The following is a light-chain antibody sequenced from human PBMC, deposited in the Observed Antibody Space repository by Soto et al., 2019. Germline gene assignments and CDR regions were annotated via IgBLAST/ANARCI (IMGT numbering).Light chain of an antibody. V-gene: IGLV2-14*01. CDR1: SSDVGTYNY. CDR2: EVS. Sequence: QSALTQPASVSGSPGQSITISCTGTSSDVGTYNYVSWYQQHPGKAPKLIIYEVSNRPSGVFNRFSGSKSGNTASLTISGLQAEDEADYYCSSYTSSTNYVFGTGTKLTVL. CDR3: SSYTSSTNYV. J-gene: IGLJ1*01.